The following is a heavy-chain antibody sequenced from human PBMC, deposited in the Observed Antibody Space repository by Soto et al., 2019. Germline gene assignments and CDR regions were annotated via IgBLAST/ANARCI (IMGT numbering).Heavy chain of an antibody. D-gene: IGHD6-19*01. CDR1: GYTFTTYG. Sequence: QVQLVQSETEVKKPGASVKVSCKTSGYTFTTYGISWVRQAPGQGLEWMGWINVYNDNTIYAQKLQGRVTMTTDTSTTTVYMELRSLRSDDTAVYYCARDLSVAGIHAYWGQGTLVTVSS. CDR3: ARDLSVAGIHAY. J-gene: IGHJ4*02. V-gene: IGHV1-18*01. CDR2: INVYNDNT.